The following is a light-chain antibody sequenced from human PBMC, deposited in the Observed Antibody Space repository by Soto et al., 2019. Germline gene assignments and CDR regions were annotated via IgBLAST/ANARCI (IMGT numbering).Light chain of an antibody. CDR1: QSVVSKF. V-gene: IGKV3-20*01. CDR3: QQYGSPPMYA. Sequence: EIVLTQSPGTLSLSPGERATLSCRASQSVVSKFFAWYQQKPGQAPRLLIYATSSRATGIPDTFSGGGSGTDFTLTISSLEPEAFAVYYCQQYGSPPMYAFGQGTKLEIK. J-gene: IGKJ2*01. CDR2: ATS.